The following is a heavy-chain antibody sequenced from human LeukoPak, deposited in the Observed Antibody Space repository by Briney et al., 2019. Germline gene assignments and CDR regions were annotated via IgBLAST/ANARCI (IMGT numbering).Heavy chain of an antibody. CDR2: ISGGGGDT. J-gene: IGHJ4*02. CDR1: GFTFSSYA. Sequence: GGSLRLSCAASGFTFSSYAMSWVRQAQGKGLEWVSAISGGGGDTYYADSEKGRFTISRDNSKNTLYLQMNGLRAEDTAVYYCAKAYNYGSGSNYKSFDYWGQGTLVTVSS. D-gene: IGHD3-10*01. CDR3: AKAYNYGSGSNYKSFDY. V-gene: IGHV3-23*01.